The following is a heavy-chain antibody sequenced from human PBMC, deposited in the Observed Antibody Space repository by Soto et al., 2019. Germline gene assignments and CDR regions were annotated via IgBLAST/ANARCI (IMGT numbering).Heavy chain of an antibody. CDR3: ARDRLYGAGLIDV. J-gene: IGHJ6*02. V-gene: IGHV3-30-3*01. CDR1: GFTFSSYG. D-gene: IGHD3-10*01. Sequence: QVQLVESGGGVVQPGRSLRLSCAASGFTFSSYGMHWVRQAPGKGLEWVAVISSDGSDKYYADSVKGRFTISRDKSKNTLYVQLNRMRAEDTALYCCARDRLYGAGLIDVWGQGTTVTVSS. CDR2: ISSDGSDK.